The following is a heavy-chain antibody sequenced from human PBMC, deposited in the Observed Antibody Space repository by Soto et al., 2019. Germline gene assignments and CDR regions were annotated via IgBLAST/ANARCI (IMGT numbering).Heavy chain of an antibody. Sequence: QVQLVQSGAEVKKPGSSVKVSCKASGGTFSSYAISWVRQAPGQGLEWMGGIIPISGTANYAQKFKGRVTITADESTSTVSMELSSLRSEHTAVYFCARSQGSSTSLEIYYCYYYGMDVWGQGTTVTVSS. CDR1: GGTFSSYA. CDR2: IIPISGTA. J-gene: IGHJ6*02. V-gene: IGHV1-69*01. CDR3: ARSQGSSTSLEIYYCYYYGMDV. D-gene: IGHD2-2*01.